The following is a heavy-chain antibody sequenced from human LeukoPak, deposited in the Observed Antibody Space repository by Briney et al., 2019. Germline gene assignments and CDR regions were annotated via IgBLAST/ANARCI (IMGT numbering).Heavy chain of an antibody. Sequence: SETLSLTCTVSGGSISSYYWSWIRQPPGKGLEWIGYIYYSGSTNYNPSLKSRVTISVDTSKNQFSLKLSSVTAADTAVYYCARDNGSGSYYAGGAFDYWGQGTLVTVS. CDR1: GGSISSYY. CDR3: ARDNGSGSYYAGGAFDY. D-gene: IGHD1-26*01. V-gene: IGHV4-59*01. CDR2: IYYSGST. J-gene: IGHJ4*02.